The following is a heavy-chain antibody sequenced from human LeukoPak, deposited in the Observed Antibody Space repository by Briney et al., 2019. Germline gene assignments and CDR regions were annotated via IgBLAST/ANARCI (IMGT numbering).Heavy chain of an antibody. J-gene: IGHJ4*02. CDR3: ARGVDDFGDFCFDY. CDR2: ISTYNGET. Sequence: ASVKVSCKASGYTFTSYGISWVRQVPGQGLEWMGWISTYNGETNYAEKVQGRVTLTTDTATNTAYMEMRSLRSDDTAIYYCARGVDDFGDFCFDYWGRGTQVTVSS. D-gene: IGHD4-17*01. CDR1: GYTFTSYG. V-gene: IGHV1-18*01.